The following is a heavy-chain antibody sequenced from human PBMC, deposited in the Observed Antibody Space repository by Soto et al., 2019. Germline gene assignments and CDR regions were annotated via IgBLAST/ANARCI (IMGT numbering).Heavy chain of an antibody. CDR1: GYTFTTYD. CDR2: MNPYTGKA. Sequence: QVQLVQSGAEVKKPGASVKVSCKASGYTFTTYDINWVRQAPGQGLEWMGWMNPYTGKAGYAQKFQGRVTMTRDNSISTSYMELSGLRSEDTAVYYCARRKERSGPNYFDSWGQGTLVTVSS. CDR3: ARRKERSGPNYFDS. V-gene: IGHV1-8*01. J-gene: IGHJ4*02. D-gene: IGHD6-25*01.